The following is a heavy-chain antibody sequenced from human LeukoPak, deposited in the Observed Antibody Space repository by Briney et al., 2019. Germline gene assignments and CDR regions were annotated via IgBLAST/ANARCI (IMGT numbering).Heavy chain of an antibody. D-gene: IGHD3-3*01. V-gene: IGHV1-18*01. J-gene: IGHJ3*02. Sequence: ASVKVSCKASGYTFTSYGISWVRQAPGQGLEWMGWISAYNGNTNYAQKLQGRVTMTTDTSTSTAYMELRSLRSDDTAVYYCARGSPPRYYDFWSGYSTHDAFDIWGQGTMVTVSS. CDR2: ISAYNGNT. CDR1: GYTFTSYG. CDR3: ARGSPPRYYDFWSGYSTHDAFDI.